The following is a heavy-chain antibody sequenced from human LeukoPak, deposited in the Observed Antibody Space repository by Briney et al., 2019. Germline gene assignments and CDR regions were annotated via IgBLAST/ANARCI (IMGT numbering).Heavy chain of an antibody. D-gene: IGHD1-14*01. Sequence: GGSLRLSCAASGFTFSNAWMRWVRQAPGKGLEWVARIRADGTTEYAAPVKGRFTISRDDSMNTLPLQMDSLKTGDTAVYYCAADVPSPLAQIDYWGQGTPVTVSS. CDR2: IRADGTT. V-gene: IGHV3-15*01. CDR1: GFTFSNAW. J-gene: IGHJ4*02. CDR3: AADVPSPLAQIDY.